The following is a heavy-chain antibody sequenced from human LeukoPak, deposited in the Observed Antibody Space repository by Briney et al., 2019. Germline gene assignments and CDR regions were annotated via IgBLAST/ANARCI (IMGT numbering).Heavy chain of an antibody. D-gene: IGHD1-1*01. V-gene: IGHV4-59*01. Sequence: SETLSLTCTVSGGPISSYYWSWIRQPPGKGLEWIGYIYYSGSTNYNPSLKSRVTISVDTSKNQFSLKLSSVTAADTAVYYCARRNNFALPVYLDYWGQGALVTVSS. CDR3: ARRNNFALPVYLDY. CDR1: GGPISSYY. J-gene: IGHJ4*02. CDR2: IYYSGST.